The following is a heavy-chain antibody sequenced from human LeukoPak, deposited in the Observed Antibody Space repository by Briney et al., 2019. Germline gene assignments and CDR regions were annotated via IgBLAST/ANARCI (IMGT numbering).Heavy chain of an antibody. Sequence: SETLSLTCAVYGGSFSGYYWSWIRQPPGKGLEWIGEINHSGSTNYNPSLKSRVTISVDTSKNRFSLKLSSVTAADTAVYYCARGPAIVALDYWGQGTLVTVSS. D-gene: IGHD5-12*01. J-gene: IGHJ4*02. CDR1: GGSFSGYY. V-gene: IGHV4-34*01. CDR3: ARGPAIVALDY. CDR2: INHSGST.